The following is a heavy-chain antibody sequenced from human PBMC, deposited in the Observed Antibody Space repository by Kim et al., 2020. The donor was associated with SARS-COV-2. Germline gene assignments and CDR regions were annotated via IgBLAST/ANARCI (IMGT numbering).Heavy chain of an antibody. CDR3: ARDTYYYDSSGYRDADY. V-gene: IGHV1-18*01. CDR1: GYTFTSYG. J-gene: IGHJ4*02. CDR2: ISAYNGNT. D-gene: IGHD3-22*01. Sequence: ASVKVSCKASGYTFTSYGISWVRQAPGQGLEWMGWISAYNGNTNYAQKLQGRVTMTTDTSTSTAYMELRSLRSDDTAVYYCARDTYYYDSSGYRDADYWGQGTLVTVSS.